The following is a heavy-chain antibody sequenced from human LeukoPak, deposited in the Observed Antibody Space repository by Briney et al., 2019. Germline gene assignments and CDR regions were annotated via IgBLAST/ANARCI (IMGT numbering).Heavy chain of an antibody. Sequence: ASVKVSCKASGYTFTSYAMHWVRQAPGQRLEWMGWINAGNGNTKYSQKFQGRVTITRDTSASTAYMELSSLRSEDTAVYYCARQAAPPGRPHCSGGSCYNNWFDPWGQGTLVTVSS. CDR3: ARQAAPPGRPHCSGGSCYNNWFDP. D-gene: IGHD2-15*01. V-gene: IGHV1-3*01. CDR1: GYTFTSYA. CDR2: INAGNGNT. J-gene: IGHJ5*02.